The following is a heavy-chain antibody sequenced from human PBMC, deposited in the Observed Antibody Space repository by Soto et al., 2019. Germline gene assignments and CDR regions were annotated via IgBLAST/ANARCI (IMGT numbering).Heavy chain of an antibody. J-gene: IGHJ4*02. D-gene: IGHD3-22*01. CDR3: ARGSTMIVVAIFDY. V-gene: IGHV4-38-2*02. Sequence: SETLSLTCNVSGHSIRSGHYWAWFRQPPGKAPEWIGSIFHSGTTYYNRSLRSRVTISMDASKNQFSLRLSSVTAADTSFYYCARGSTMIVVAIFDYWGQGTLVT. CDR1: GHSIRSGHY. CDR2: IFHSGTT.